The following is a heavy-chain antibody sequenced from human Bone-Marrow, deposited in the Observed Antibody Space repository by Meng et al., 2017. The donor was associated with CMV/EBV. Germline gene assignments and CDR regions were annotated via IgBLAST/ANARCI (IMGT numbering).Heavy chain of an antibody. CDR1: GFTFSDYY. CDR3: ASHPHTNWFDP. Sequence: GESLKISCAASGFTFSDYYMSWIRQAPGKGLEWVSYISSSGSTIYYADSVKGRFTISRDNAKNSLYLQMNSLRAEDTAVYYCASHPHTNWFDPWGQGILVTVSS. CDR2: ISSSGSTI. J-gene: IGHJ5*02. V-gene: IGHV3-11*04.